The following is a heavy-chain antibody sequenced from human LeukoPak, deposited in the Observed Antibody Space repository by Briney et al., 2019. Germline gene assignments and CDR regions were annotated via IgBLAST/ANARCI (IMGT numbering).Heavy chain of an antibody. J-gene: IGHJ6*02. CDR2: IDSRGSSI. V-gene: IGHV3-11*01. Sequence: PGGSLRLSCAASGFTFGGYYMNWIRQAPGKGLEWVSYIDSRGSSIHYTDSVKGRFTISRDNAKNSLYLQMNSLRADDTAVYYCAREIVVVPDYYYYGLDVWGQGTTVTVSS. D-gene: IGHD2-2*01. CDR1: GFTFGGYY. CDR3: AREIVVVPDYYYYGLDV.